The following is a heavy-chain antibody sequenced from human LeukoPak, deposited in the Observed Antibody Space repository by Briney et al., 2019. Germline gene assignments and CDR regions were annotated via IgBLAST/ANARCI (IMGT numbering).Heavy chain of an antibody. CDR2: IRYDGSNK. D-gene: IGHD4-17*01. J-gene: IGHJ4*02. CDR1: GFAFSSYS. V-gene: IGHV3-30*02. Sequence: PGGSLRLSCAASGFAFSSYSMNWVRQAPGKGLEWVAFIRYDGSNKYYADSVKGRFTISRDNSKNTLYLQMNSLRAEDTAVYYCAKGEVGTTVTTRVENYYFDYWGQGTLVTVSS. CDR3: AKGEVGTTVTTRVENYYFDY.